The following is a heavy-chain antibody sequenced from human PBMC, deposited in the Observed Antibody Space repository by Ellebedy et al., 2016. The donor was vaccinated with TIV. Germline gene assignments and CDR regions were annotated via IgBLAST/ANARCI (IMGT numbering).Heavy chain of an antibody. CDR2: IYLTGST. D-gene: IGHD3-22*01. Sequence: MPSETLSLTCAVSGGSISTGAYSWSWIRQSPGKGLEWIGDIYLTGSTYYNPSLKSRVTLSVDTSKNQFSLKLYSVTAADTAVYYCARSPSNYDSRGYSIIPRVNWFDPWGQGTLVTVAS. J-gene: IGHJ5*02. CDR3: ARSPSNYDSRGYSIIPRVNWFDP. V-gene: IGHV4-30-2*06. CDR1: GGSISTGAYS.